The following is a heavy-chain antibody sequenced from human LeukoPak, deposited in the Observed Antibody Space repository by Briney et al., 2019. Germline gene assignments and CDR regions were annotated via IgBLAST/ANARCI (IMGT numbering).Heavy chain of an antibody. D-gene: IGHD6-6*01. J-gene: IGHJ4*02. CDR3: ARGAVGSSSQYLDY. V-gene: IGHV4-34*01. CDR1: GGSFSGYY. CDR2: INHSGST. Sequence: SETLSLTCAVYGGSFSGYYWSWIRQPPGKGLEWIGEINHSGSTNYNPSLKSRVTISVDTSKNQFSLKLSSVTAADTAVYYCARGAVGSSSQYLDYWGQGTLVTVSS.